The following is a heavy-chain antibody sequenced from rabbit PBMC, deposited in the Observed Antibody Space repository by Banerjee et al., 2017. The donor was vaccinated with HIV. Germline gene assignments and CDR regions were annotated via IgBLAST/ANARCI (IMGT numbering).Heavy chain of an antibody. CDR2: INTATGKD. CDR1: GFSFSDRDV. J-gene: IGHJ6*01. V-gene: IGHV1S40*01. CDR3: ARGDFGSVTYILKYGMDI. Sequence: LTCKASGFSFSDRDVMCWVRQAPGKGLEWIGCINTATGKDVYANWAKGRFTISKTSSNTVTLQMTSLTVADTATYFCARGDFGSVTYILKYGMDIWGQGTLVTVS. D-gene: IGHD4-2*01.